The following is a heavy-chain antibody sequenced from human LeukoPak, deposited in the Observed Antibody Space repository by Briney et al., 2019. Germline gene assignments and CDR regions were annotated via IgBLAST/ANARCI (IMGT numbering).Heavy chain of an antibody. CDR2: ISYDGSNK. CDR1: GFTFSSYG. CDR3: AKTPSPHCDFWYTLSY. D-gene: IGHD3-3*01. Sequence: GRSLRLSCAASGFTFSSYGMLWVRQAPGKGLEWVGVISYDGSNKYYADSVKGRFPISRDNSKNTLYLQMNSLRAEDRAVYYCAKTPSPHCDFWYTLSYWGQGTLVTVSS. J-gene: IGHJ4*02. V-gene: IGHV3-30*18.